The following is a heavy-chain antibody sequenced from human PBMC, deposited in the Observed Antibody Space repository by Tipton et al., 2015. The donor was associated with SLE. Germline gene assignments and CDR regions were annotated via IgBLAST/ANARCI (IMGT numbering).Heavy chain of an antibody. CDR3: ARSAGYGSSWAHFDY. CDR1: GYSITSDNY. J-gene: IGHJ4*02. CDR2: IYHTGST. V-gene: IGHV4-38-2*01. D-gene: IGHD6-13*01. Sequence: LSLTCVVSGYSITSDNYWGWIRQSPGKGVEWIGNIYHTGSTYYNPSLESRVAISVDTSMNQFSLKLNSVTAADTALYFCARSAGYGSSWAHFDYWGQGTLVTVSS.